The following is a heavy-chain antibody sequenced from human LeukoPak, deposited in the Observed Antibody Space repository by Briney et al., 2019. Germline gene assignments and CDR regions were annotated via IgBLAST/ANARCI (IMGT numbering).Heavy chain of an antibody. D-gene: IGHD2-2*01. V-gene: IGHV1-46*01. J-gene: IGHJ4*02. CDR3: ARDQGYCSSTSCSYTD. Sequence: ASVKVSCKASGYTFTSYYMHWVRQAPGQGLEWMGIINPSGGSTSYAQKFQGRVTMTRDTSTSTVYMELSSLRSEDTAVYYCARDQGYCSSTSCSYTDWGQGTLVTVSS. CDR1: GYTFTSYY. CDR2: INPSGGST.